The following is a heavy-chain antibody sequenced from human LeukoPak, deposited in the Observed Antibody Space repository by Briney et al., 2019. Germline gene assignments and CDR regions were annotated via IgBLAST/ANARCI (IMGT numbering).Heavy chain of an antibody. D-gene: IGHD6-19*01. CDR1: GGSISNYH. J-gene: IGHJ4*02. CDR2: IHTSGST. Sequence: PSETLSLTCTVSGGSISNYHWSWIRQPAGKGLEWIGQIHTSGSTNYNPPLKSQVTMSIDTPENQLSLTIRSVTAADTAVYYCARRDISSGWSFDYWGQGTLVTVSS. CDR3: ARRDISSGWSFDY. V-gene: IGHV4-4*07.